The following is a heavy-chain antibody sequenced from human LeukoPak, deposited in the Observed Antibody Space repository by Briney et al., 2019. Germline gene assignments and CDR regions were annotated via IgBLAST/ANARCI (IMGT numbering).Heavy chain of an antibody. J-gene: IGHJ4*02. CDR3: ARGLQLERRLTYYFDY. CDR2: IYTSGST. D-gene: IGHD1-1*01. CDR1: GGSISSYY. V-gene: IGHV4-4*07. Sequence: SETLSLTCTVSGGSISSYYWSWIRQPAGKGLEWIGRIYTSGSTNYNPSLKSRVTMSVDTSKNQFSLKLSSVTAADTAVYYCARGLQLERRLTYYFDYWGQGTLVTVSS.